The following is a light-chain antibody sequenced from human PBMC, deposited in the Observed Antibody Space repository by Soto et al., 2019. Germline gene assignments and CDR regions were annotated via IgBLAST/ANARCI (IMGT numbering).Light chain of an antibody. CDR2: GAS. CDR3: QQYGSSPLT. J-gene: IGKJ4*01. V-gene: IGKV3-20*01. Sequence: EIGLTQSPGTLSLSPGERATLACRASQSVSSSYLAWYQQKPGQAPRLLIYGASSRDTGIPDRFSGSGSGTDFTLTISRLEPEDCAVYYGQQYGSSPLTFGGGTKVDSK. CDR1: QSVSSSY.